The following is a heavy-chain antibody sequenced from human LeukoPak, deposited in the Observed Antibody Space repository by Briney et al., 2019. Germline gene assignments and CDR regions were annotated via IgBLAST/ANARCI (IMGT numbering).Heavy chain of an antibody. D-gene: IGHD2-2*01. V-gene: IGHV3-33*01. Sequence: GGSLRLSCEASGFFFSDYGMHWVRQVPGKGLEWVAVIWHDGSLKYYADSVKGRFTISRDNSKNTLYLQMNSLKTEDTAVYYCTTREYCSSTSCASAPFDYWGQGTLVTVSS. J-gene: IGHJ4*02. CDR3: TTREYCSSTSCASAPFDY. CDR2: IWHDGSLK. CDR1: GFFFSDYG.